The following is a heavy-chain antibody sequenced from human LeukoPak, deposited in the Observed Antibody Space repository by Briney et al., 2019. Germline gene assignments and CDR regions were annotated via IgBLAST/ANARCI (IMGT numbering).Heavy chain of an antibody. D-gene: IGHD2-2*01. J-gene: IGHJ4*02. CDR2: IYYSGST. Sequence: SETLSLTCTVSGGSISSSSYYWGWIRQPPGKGLEWIGSIYYSGSTYYNPSLKSRVTISVDTSKNQFSLKLSSVTAADTAVYYCARVVVVPAAMGMGFDYWGQGTLVTVSS. CDR3: ARVVVVPAAMGMGFDY. CDR1: GGSISSSSYY. V-gene: IGHV4-39*07.